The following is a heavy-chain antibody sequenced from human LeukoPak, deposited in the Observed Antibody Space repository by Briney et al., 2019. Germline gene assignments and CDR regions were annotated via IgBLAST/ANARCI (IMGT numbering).Heavy chain of an antibody. CDR1: GGSISSSSYY. J-gene: IGHJ3*02. V-gene: IGHV4-39*01. D-gene: IGHD3-22*01. Sequence: SETLSLTCTVSGGSISSSSYYWGWIRQPPGKGLEWIGSIYYSGSTYYNPSLKSRVTISVDTSKNQFSLELSSVTAADTAVYYCARLADYYDSRAFDIWGQGTMVTVSS. CDR3: ARLADYYDSRAFDI. CDR2: IYYSGST.